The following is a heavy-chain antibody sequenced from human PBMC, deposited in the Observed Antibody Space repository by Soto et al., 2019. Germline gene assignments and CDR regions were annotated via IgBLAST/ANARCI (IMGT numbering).Heavy chain of an antibody. CDR3: AWEYSSSSKPSCH. CDR2: IIPIFGTA. V-gene: IGHV1-69*06. J-gene: IGHJ4*02. D-gene: IGHD6-6*01. Sequence: SVNVSCKASGGTFSSYAISWVRQAPGQGLEWMGGIIPIFGTANYAQKFQGRVTITADKSTSTAYMELSSLRSEDTAVYYCAWEYSSSSKPSCHWGQETLVNVSS. CDR1: GGTFSSYA.